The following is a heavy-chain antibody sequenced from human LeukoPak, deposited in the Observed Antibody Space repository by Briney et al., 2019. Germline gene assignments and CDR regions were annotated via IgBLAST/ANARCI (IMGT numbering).Heavy chain of an antibody. CDR1: GFTLRNSW. D-gene: IGHD1-20*01. CDR3: ARSLIGSDDY. J-gene: IGHJ4*02. Sequence: GGSLRLSCAASGFTLRNSWMHWVRQGPGKGLVWVSRVNPDGSATTYADSVKGRFTISRDNAKNTLYLQMNSLRAEDTAVYYCARSLIGSDDYWGQGSLVTVSS. V-gene: IGHV3-74*01. CDR2: VNPDGSAT.